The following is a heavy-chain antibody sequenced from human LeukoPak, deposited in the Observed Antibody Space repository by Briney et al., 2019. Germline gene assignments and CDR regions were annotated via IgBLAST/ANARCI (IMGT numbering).Heavy chain of an antibody. CDR2: VYYSGST. CDR1: GGSVSSGNYY. Sequence: SETLSLTCTVSGGSVSSGNYYWSWIRQPPGKGLEWIGHVYYSGSTKYNPSLKSRVTISGDTSKNQFCLKVRPMTTAGKAVNDCAASYISGFPEIDYWGQGTLVTVSS. V-gene: IGHV4-61*01. CDR3: AASYISGFPEIDY. J-gene: IGHJ4*02. D-gene: IGHD5-12*01.